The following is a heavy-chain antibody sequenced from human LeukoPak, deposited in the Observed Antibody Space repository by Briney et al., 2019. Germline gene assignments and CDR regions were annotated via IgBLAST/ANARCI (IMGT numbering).Heavy chain of an antibody. Sequence: GGSLRLSCAASGFTFSSYSMNWVRQAPGKGLQCVSSISSSSSSIYYADSVKGRFTISRDDAKNSLYLQMNSLRAEDTAVYYCARTATDTGEFDYWGQGTLVTVSS. CDR1: GFTFSSYS. CDR2: ISSSSSSI. J-gene: IGHJ4*02. V-gene: IGHV3-21*01. D-gene: IGHD6-13*01. CDR3: ARTATDTGEFDY.